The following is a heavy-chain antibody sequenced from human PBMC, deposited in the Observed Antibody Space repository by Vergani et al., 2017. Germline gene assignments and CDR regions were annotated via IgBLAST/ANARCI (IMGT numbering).Heavy chain of an antibody. CDR1: GGSLSSYY. V-gene: IGHV4-4*09. CDR3: ARDHSYYYDSSGYLLFDY. CDR2: IYTSGST. Sequence: QVQLQESGPGLVKPSETLSLTCTVSGGSLSSYYWSWIRQPPGKGLEWIGYIYTSGSTNYNPSLKSRVTISVDTSKNQFSLKLSSVTAADTAVYYCARDHSYYYDSSGYLLFDYWGQGTLVTVSS. J-gene: IGHJ4*02. D-gene: IGHD3-22*01.